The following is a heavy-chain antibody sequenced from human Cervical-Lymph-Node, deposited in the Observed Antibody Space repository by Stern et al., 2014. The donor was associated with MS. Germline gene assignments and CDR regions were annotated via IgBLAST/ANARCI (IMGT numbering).Heavy chain of an antibody. CDR1: GFTFSDHY. Sequence: EVQLVESGGGLVQPGGSLRLSCTASGFTFSDHYMDWVRQAPGKGLEWCVRTSNKADSYTTEYATSAKGRFTISTDESKNSVYLQMNNLKIDDTAVYYCARLPLNWGQGTLVTVSS. CDR2: TSNKADSYTT. CDR3: ARLPLN. V-gene: IGHV3-72*01. J-gene: IGHJ4*02.